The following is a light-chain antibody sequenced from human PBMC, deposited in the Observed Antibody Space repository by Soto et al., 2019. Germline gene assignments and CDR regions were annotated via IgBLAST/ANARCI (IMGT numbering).Light chain of an antibody. CDR3: QSYDSSLSAYV. Sequence: QSVLSQPPSVSGAPGQKVTISCTVSSSNIGAGYDLHWYQQLPGTAPKPLLYGNSNRPSGVPDRFSGSKSGTSASLAITGLQAEDEADYYCQSYDSSLSAYVFGTGTKVTVL. V-gene: IGLV1-40*01. J-gene: IGLJ1*01. CDR2: GNS. CDR1: SSNIGAGYD.